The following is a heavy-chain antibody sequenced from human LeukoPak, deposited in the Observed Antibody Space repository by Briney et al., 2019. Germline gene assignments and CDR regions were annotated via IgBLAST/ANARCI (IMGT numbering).Heavy chain of an antibody. CDR2: INPDGSST. D-gene: IGHD2-2*01. J-gene: IGHJ5*02. Sequence: GGSLRLSCAASGLTFSNYWMHWVRQAPGKGPVWVARINPDGSSTNYADSVKGRFTISRDNAKNTLYLQMNSLRVEDMAVYYCARDRGLVPAADLDWFDPWGQGTLVTVSS. CDR3: ARDRGLVPAADLDWFDP. V-gene: IGHV3-74*01. CDR1: GLTFSNYW.